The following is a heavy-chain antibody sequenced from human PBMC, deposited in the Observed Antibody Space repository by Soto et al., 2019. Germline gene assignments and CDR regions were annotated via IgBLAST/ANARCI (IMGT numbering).Heavy chain of an antibody. Sequence: GGSLRLSCAASAFTFCTYAMNWARLAPGKGLEWVSVISHSRHSTFYADSVKGRFTISRDNSKNTLYLQMKSLRADDTAAYYCAKGGPTFLNWFGPCGQGALVTVSS. CDR3: AKGGPTFLNWFGP. J-gene: IGHJ5*02. CDR2: ISHSRHST. V-gene: IGHV3-23*01. D-gene: IGHD5-12*01. CDR1: AFTFCTYA.